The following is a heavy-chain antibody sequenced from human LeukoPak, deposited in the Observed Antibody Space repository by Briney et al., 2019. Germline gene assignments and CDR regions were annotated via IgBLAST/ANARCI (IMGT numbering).Heavy chain of an antibody. CDR2: ISGSGADT. V-gene: IGHV3-23*01. CDR3: TSFFETN. CDR1: GFTFSNFA. Sequence: GGSLRLSCTTSGFTFSNFAMSWVRQAPGEGLGWVSIISGSGADTFYTDSVKGRFTISGDSAKNTVYLHMNSLRVEDTAVYYCTSFFETNWGQGTLVTVSS. D-gene: IGHD2-2*01. J-gene: IGHJ4*02.